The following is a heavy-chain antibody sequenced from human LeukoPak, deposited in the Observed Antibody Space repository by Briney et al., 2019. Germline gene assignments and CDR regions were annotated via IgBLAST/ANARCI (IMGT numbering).Heavy chain of an antibody. D-gene: IGHD5-18*01. J-gene: IGHJ4*02. CDR3: AKFADLRHSYGSLGFDY. Sequence: HPGGSLRLSCAASGFTFDDYAMHWVRQAPGKGLEWVSGISWNSGSVGYADSVKGRFTISRDNAKNSLYLQMNSLRAEDTALYYCAKFADLRHSYGSLGFDYWGQGTLVTVSS. CDR2: ISWNSGSV. V-gene: IGHV3-9*01. CDR1: GFTFDDYA.